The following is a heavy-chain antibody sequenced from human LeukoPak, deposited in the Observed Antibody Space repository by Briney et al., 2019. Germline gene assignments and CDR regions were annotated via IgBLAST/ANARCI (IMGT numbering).Heavy chain of an antibody. D-gene: IGHD2-2*01. J-gene: IGHJ4*02. CDR1: GYTFTSYY. CDR3: AREVRGCSSTSCYAYFDY. Sequence: ASVKVSCKASGYTFTSYYMHWVRQAPGQGLEWMGIINPSGGSTSYAQKFQGRVTITADESTSIAYMELSSLRSEDTAVYYCAREVRGCSSTSCYAYFDYWGQGTLVTVSS. CDR2: INPSGGST. V-gene: IGHV1-46*01.